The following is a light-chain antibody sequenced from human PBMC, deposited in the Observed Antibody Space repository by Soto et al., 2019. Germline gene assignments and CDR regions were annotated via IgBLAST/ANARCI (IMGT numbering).Light chain of an antibody. J-gene: IGKJ2*01. CDR3: QQYNTYSYT. CDR2: DAS. Sequence: DIQMTQSPSALSASVGDRVTITCRASQSISSWLAWYQQKPGKAPKILIYDASSLESGVPSRFSGSGSGTEFTLTISSLQPDDFETYYGQQYNTYSYTFGQGTKLEIK. V-gene: IGKV1-5*01. CDR1: QSISSW.